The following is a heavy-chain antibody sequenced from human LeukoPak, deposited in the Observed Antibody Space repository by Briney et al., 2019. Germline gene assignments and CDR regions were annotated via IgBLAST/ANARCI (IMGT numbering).Heavy chain of an antibody. D-gene: IGHD3-10*01. Sequence: GASVKVSCKVSGYTFSGYYMNWVRQAPGQGLEWMGWIKPNRGNTNYAQKFQGRVTMTRDTSISTAYMELSSLRSEDTAVYYCATVRITMVRGVIAAPFDYWGQGTLVTVSS. V-gene: IGHV1-2*02. J-gene: IGHJ4*02. CDR1: GYTFSGYY. CDR3: ATVRITMVRGVIAAPFDY. CDR2: IKPNRGNT.